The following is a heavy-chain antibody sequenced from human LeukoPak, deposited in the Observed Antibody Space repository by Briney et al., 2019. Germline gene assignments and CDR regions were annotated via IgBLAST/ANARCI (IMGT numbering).Heavy chain of an antibody. V-gene: IGHV3-9*03. CDR3: AKAGRVPAAIWPEAFDI. CDR2: ISWNSGSI. J-gene: IGHJ3*02. CDR1: GFTFDDYA. D-gene: IGHD2-2*02. Sequence: PGGSLRLSCAASGFTFDDYAMHWVRQAPGKGLEWVSGISWNSGSIGYADSVKGRFTISRDNAKNSLYLQMNSLRAEDMALYYCAKAGRVPAAIWPEAFDIWGQGTMVTVSS.